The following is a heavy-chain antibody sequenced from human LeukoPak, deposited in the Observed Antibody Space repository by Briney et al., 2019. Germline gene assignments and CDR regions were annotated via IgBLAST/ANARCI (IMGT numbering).Heavy chain of an antibody. CDR2: RFNSGST. CDR3: ARRRDGYSIFDY. D-gene: IGHD5-24*01. V-gene: IGHV4-61*05. Sequence: SETLSLTCTVSGGSISSSSYYWGWIRQPPGKGLEWIGWRFNSGSTSYNPSLKSRVTISIDTSKNQFSLKLNSVTAADTAVYYCARRRDGYSIFDYWGHGTQVIVSS. CDR1: GGSISSSSYY. J-gene: IGHJ4*01.